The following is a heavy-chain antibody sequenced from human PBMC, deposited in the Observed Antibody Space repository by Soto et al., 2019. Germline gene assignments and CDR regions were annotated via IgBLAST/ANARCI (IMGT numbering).Heavy chain of an antibody. Sequence: QLQLQESGPGLVKPSETLSLTCTVSGGSISSSSYYWGWIRQPPGKGLEWIGSIYYSGSTYYNPSLKSRVTISVHTSKNQFSLKLSSVTAADTAVYYCARVRGYSYGYPDYWGQGTLVTVSS. D-gene: IGHD5-18*01. CDR2: IYYSGST. J-gene: IGHJ4*02. CDR1: GGSISSSSYY. V-gene: IGHV4-39*01. CDR3: ARVRGYSYGYPDY.